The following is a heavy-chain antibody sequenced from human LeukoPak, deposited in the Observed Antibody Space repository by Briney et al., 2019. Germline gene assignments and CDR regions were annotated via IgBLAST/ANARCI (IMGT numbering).Heavy chain of an antibody. CDR3: ARVGSGSYFLDGFDI. CDR2: IWYDGSIK. CDR1: GFTFSSYG. V-gene: IGHV3-33*01. J-gene: IGHJ3*02. D-gene: IGHD1-26*01. Sequence: GRSLRHSCAASGFTFSSYGMHWVRQAPGKGLEWVAVIWYDGSIKYYADSVKGRFTISRDNPKNTLYLQMNSLRAEDTAVYYCARVGSGSYFLDGFDIWGQGTMVTVSS.